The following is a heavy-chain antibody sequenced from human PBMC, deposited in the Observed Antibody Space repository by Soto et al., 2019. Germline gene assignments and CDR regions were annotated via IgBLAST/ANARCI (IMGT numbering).Heavy chain of an antibody. V-gene: IGHV3-13*04. CDR3: ARAIGPTLFDY. CDR1: GFTFSSYD. CDR2: IGTTGDT. J-gene: IGHJ4*02. D-gene: IGHD3-22*01. Sequence: EVQLVESGGGLVQPGGSLRLSCSASGFTFSSYDMHWVRQGTGKGQEWVSAIGTTGDTYYAGSVKGRFTISRENAKNSLYLQMNSLRAGDTAIYFCARAIGPTLFDYWGQGTLVTVSS.